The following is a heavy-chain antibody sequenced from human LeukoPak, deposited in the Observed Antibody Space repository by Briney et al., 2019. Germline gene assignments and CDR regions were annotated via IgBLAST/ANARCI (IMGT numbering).Heavy chain of an antibody. CDR1: GYTFTSYA. CDR3: ARDRGHCSGGSCYSSFDY. J-gene: IGHJ4*02. Sequence: ASVKVSCKASGYTFTSYAMHWVRQAPGQRLEWMGWINAGNGNTKYSQKFQGRVTITRDTSASTAYMELSSLRSVDTAVYYCARDRGHCSGGSCYSSFDYWGQGTLVTVSS. V-gene: IGHV1-3*01. CDR2: INAGNGNT. D-gene: IGHD2-15*01.